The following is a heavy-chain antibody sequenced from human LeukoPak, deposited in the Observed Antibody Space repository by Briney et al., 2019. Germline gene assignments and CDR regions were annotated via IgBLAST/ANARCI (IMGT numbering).Heavy chain of an antibody. J-gene: IGHJ4*02. V-gene: IGHV4-61*02. CDR1: VGSISGRTYY. D-gene: IGHD1-26*01. Sequence: SQTLSLTCTVSVGSISGRTYYWGWIRQPAGKGLEWIGRIYASGSTSYNPSLKSRATISVDTSKNQFSLKLSSVTAADTAIYYCARDGGSYSLDYWGRGTLVTVSS. CDR2: IYASGST. CDR3: ARDGGSYSLDY.